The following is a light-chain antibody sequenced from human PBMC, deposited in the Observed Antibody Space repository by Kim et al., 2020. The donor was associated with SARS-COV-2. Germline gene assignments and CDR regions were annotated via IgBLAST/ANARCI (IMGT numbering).Light chain of an antibody. V-gene: IGLV3-19*01. Sequence: SSELTQDPAVSVALVQTVRITCQGDSLRSYFATWYQHNPGQAPILFIYGKNNLTSGIPDRFSGSSSGNTASLTITGTQAGDEADYYCNSRDSNDNVVFGGGTQLTVL. CDR3: NSRDSNDNVV. J-gene: IGLJ2*01. CDR2: GKN. CDR1: SLRSYF.